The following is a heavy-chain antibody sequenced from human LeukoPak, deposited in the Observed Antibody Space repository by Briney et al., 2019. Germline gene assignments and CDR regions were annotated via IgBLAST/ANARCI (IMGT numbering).Heavy chain of an antibody. CDR3: ARGVAYQLLF. Sequence: ASVKASCKASGGTFSSYAISWVRQAPGQGLEWMGGIIPIFGTANYAQKFQGRVTITADESTSTAYMELSSLRSEDTAVYYCARGVAYQLLFWGQGTLVTVSS. CDR1: GGTFSSYA. CDR2: IIPIFGTA. D-gene: IGHD2-2*01. V-gene: IGHV1-69*13. J-gene: IGHJ4*02.